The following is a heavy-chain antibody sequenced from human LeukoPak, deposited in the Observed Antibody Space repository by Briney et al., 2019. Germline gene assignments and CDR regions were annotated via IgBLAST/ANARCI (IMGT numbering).Heavy chain of an antibody. V-gene: IGHV4-4*07. CDR1: GGSISSYY. Sequence: SETLSLTCTVSGGSISSYYWSWIRQRAGKGLEWIGRISTSGSTNYNPSLKSRVTMSVDTSKNQFSLKLNSVTAADTAVYYCARNQWLSEDAFDIWGQGTKVTASS. J-gene: IGHJ3*02. CDR2: ISTSGST. D-gene: IGHD3-22*01. CDR3: ARNQWLSEDAFDI.